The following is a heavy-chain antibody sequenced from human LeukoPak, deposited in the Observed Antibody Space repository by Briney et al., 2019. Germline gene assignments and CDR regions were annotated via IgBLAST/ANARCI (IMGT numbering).Heavy chain of an antibody. CDR3: AKDKAYAFDI. CDR2: ISWNSGSI. CDR1: GFTFDDYA. V-gene: IGHV3-9*01. J-gene: IGHJ3*02. Sequence: GGSLRLSCAASGFTFDDYAMHWVRQAPGKGLEWVSGISWNSGSIDYADSVKGRFTISRDNAKNSLYLQMNSLRAEDTALYYCAKDKAYAFDIWGQGTMVTVSS.